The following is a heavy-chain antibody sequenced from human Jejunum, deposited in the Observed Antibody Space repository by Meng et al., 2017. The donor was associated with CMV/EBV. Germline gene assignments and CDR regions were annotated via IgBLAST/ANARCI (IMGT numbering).Heavy chain of an antibody. V-gene: IGHV3-53*01. CDR1: GFTVSTNY. CDR3: AKVAMIRGVVFDF. CDR2: IYRGGTT. D-gene: IGHD3-10*01. Sequence: SGFTVSTNYMSWVRPAPGKGLEWVSVIYRGGTTYYADSVKGRFTISRDNSKNTLYLQMNSLRADDTAVYYCAKVAMIRGVVFDFWGQGTLVTVSS. J-gene: IGHJ4*02.